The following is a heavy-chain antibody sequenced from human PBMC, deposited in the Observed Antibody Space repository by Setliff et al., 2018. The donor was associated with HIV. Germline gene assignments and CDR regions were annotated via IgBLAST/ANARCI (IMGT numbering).Heavy chain of an antibody. Sequence: ASVKVSCKVSGYTLTELSMHWVRQAPGKGLEWMGGLDPEDGETIYEQKYQGRVTMTEDTSTDTAYMELSSLRSEDTAVYYCATVYRCGCYFWSRYFDYWGQGTLVTVSS. CDR2: LDPEDGET. CDR1: GYTLTELS. J-gene: IGHJ4*02. V-gene: IGHV1-24*01. D-gene: IGHD1-26*01. CDR3: ATVYRCGCYFWSRYFDY.